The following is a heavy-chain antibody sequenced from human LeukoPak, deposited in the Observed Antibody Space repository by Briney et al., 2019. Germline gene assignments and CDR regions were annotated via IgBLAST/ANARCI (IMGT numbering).Heavy chain of an antibody. V-gene: IGHV5-10-1*01. J-gene: IGHJ4*02. CDR1: GYSFTSYW. D-gene: IGHD5-12*01. Sequence: GESLKISCKGSGYSFTSYWISWVRQMPGKGLEWMGRIDPSDSYTNYSPSFQGHVTISADKSISTAYLQWSSLKAPHTAMYYCASLDGGYVGYWGQGTLVTVSS. CDR2: IDPSDSYT. CDR3: ASLDGGYVGY.